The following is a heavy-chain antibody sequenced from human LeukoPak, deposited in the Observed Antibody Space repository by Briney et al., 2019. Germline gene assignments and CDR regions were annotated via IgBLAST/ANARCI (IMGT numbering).Heavy chain of an antibody. D-gene: IGHD3-9*01. V-gene: IGHV4-34*01. CDR2: INHSGST. Sequence: PSEPLSLTCAVYGGSFSGYYWSWNRPPPGKGLEWIGEINHSGSTNYNPSLKSRVTISVDTSKNQFSLKLSSVTAADTAVYYCARGLIFWRGLADYWGQGTLVTVSS. CDR3: ARGLIFWRGLADY. J-gene: IGHJ4*02. CDR1: GGSFSGYY.